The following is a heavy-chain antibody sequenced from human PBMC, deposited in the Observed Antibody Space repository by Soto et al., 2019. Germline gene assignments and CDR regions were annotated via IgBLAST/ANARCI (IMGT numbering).Heavy chain of an antibody. D-gene: IGHD4-17*01. Sequence: GGSLRLSCAVSGLTLNYAWMNWVRHAPGKGLEWVGRIKSKTDGGTTDYAAPGKGRFTISRDDSINTLYLQMNSLSIEDTAVYYCTTDQWTTVVSYWGRGTLVTVSS. V-gene: IGHV3-15*01. CDR1: GLTLNYAW. J-gene: IGHJ4*02. CDR2: IKSKTDGGTT. CDR3: TTDQWTTVVSY.